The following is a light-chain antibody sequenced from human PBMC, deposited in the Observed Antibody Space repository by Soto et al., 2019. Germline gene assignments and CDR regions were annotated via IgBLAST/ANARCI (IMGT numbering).Light chain of an antibody. CDR3: VSYACSTRPL. CDR2: EVT. J-gene: IGLJ2*01. V-gene: IGLV2-8*01. Sequence: QSALTQPPSASGSPGQSVTISCTGTSSDVGGYNSVSWYQHHPGKAPQLIIYEVTTRPSGVPDRVSGSKSGNTASLTVSGLLAGDEAYYYCVSYACSTRPLFGGGTKLTVL. CDR1: SSDVGGYNS.